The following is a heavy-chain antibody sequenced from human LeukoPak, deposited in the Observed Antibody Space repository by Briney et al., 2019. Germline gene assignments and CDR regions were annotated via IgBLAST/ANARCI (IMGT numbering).Heavy chain of an antibody. V-gene: IGHV4-59*08. D-gene: IGHD1-26*01. CDR1: GGSITSYY. CDR3: ARLGSYQDC. J-gene: IGHJ4*02. CDR2: ISYSGTT. Sequence: SETLSLTRTVSGGSITSYYWGWIRQPPGEGLEWIGYISYSGTTNYNPSLKSRVTFSVDTSKDQFSLKLTSVTAADTAVYYCARLGSYQDCWGQGTLVTVSS.